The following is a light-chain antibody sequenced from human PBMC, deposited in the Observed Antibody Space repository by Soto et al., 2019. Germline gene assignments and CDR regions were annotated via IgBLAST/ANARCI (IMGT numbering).Light chain of an antibody. CDR3: QQYDNLPPLP. Sequence: DIQMTQSPSSLSASVGDRVTITCQASQDISNYLNWYQQKPGKAPKLLIYDASNLETGVPSRFSGSGSGTDFTFTISSLQPEDIATYYCQQYDNLPPLPVGPGTKVDIK. V-gene: IGKV1-33*01. CDR1: QDISNY. CDR2: DAS. J-gene: IGKJ3*01.